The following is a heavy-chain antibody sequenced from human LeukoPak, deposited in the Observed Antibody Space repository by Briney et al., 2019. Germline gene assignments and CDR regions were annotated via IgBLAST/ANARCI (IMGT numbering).Heavy chain of an antibody. J-gene: IGHJ4*02. CDR1: GGTFSSYA. D-gene: IGHD3-22*01. CDR3: ARGDSSGYYYGYY. Sequence: ASVKVSFKASGGTFSSYAISWVRQAPGQGLEWMGGIIPIFGTANYAQKFQGRVAITADESTSTAYMELSSLRSEDTAVYYCARGDSSGYYYGYYWGQGTLVTVSS. CDR2: IIPIFGTA. V-gene: IGHV1-69*13.